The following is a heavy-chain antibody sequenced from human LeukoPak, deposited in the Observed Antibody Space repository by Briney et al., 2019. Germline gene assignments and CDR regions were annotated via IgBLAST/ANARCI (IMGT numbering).Heavy chain of an antibody. CDR1: GFTVSSTY. V-gene: IGHV3-53*01. J-gene: IGHJ4*02. CDR3: ARGPIDKVVPGISFGH. Sequence: GGSLRLSCTSSGFTVSSTYISWVRQAPGKGPEWVSVIYSGGSTDFADSVKDRFTISRDTSKNTVFLQMSSLRVEDSAVYHCARGPIDKVVPGISFGHWGQGTVVTVSS. CDR2: IYSGGST. D-gene: IGHD2-2*01.